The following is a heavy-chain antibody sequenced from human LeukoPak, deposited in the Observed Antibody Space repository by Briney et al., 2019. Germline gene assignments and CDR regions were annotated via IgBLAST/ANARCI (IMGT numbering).Heavy chain of an antibody. Sequence: GGSLRLSCAASGFTFSSYSMNWVRQAPGKGLEWVSSVSSDSIYIFYADSVKGRFTISRDNAKNSLYLQMNSLRAEDTAVYYCARFETGVYYYYGLDVWGQGTTVTVSS. D-gene: IGHD1-14*01. CDR1: GFTFSSYS. V-gene: IGHV3-21*01. CDR2: VSSDSIYI. J-gene: IGHJ6*02. CDR3: ARFETGVYYYYGLDV.